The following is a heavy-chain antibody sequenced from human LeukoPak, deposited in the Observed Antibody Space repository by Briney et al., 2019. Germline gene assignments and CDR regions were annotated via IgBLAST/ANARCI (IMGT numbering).Heavy chain of an antibody. CDR2: INHRGST. D-gene: IGHD3-22*01. J-gene: IGHJ4*02. CDR1: DGSITGYY. Sequence: SETLSLTCTVSDGSITGYYWSWIRQPPGKGLEWIGEINHRGSTNYNPSLKSRVTISVNTSKNQFSLKLRSVTAADTAVYYCARAGDSSGYSDYWGQGTLVTVSS. V-gene: IGHV4-34*01. CDR3: ARAGDSSGYSDY.